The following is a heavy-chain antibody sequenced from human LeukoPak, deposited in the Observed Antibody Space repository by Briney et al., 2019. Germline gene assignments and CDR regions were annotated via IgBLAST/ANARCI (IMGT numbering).Heavy chain of an antibody. D-gene: IGHD5-18*01. CDR3: ARLEGSGYSYGLNY. Sequence: PSETLSLTCAVYGGSFSGYYWSWIRQLPGKGLEWIGGINHSGSTNYDPSLKSRVTISVDTSKNQFSLKLSSVTAADTAVYYCARLEGSGYSYGLNYWGQGTLVTVSS. V-gene: IGHV4-34*01. CDR1: GGSFSGYY. J-gene: IGHJ4*02. CDR2: INHSGST.